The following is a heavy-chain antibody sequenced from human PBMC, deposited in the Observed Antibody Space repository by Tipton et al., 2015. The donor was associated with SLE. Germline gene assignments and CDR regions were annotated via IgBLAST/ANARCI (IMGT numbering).Heavy chain of an antibody. CDR1: GYTFTDYY. D-gene: IGHD2-15*01. CDR3: ARGPNCSGGNCYSD. CDR2: LNPNSGAT. J-gene: IGHJ4*02. V-gene: IGHV1-2*02. Sequence: QSGAEVKKPGASVKVSCKTSGYTFTDYYMHWVRQAPGQGLEWMGWLNPNSGATKYAQKFQGRVTMTWDTSISTAYMELSRLRSDDTAVYYCARGPNCSGGNCYSDWGQGTLVTVSS.